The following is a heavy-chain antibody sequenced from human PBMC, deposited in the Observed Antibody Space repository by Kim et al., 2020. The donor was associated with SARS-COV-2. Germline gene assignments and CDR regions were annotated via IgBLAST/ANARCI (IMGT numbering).Heavy chain of an antibody. D-gene: IGHD6-19*01. J-gene: IGHJ3*01. CDR2: INPNSGNT. CDR1: GYTFSGYY. CDR3: XRVGYISGWGAFDF. Sequence: ASVKVSCKASGYTFSGYYIHWVRQAPGQGLEWVGRINPNSGNTNYAQNFQGRVTMTRDTSISTTYMELSRLTTDDTGVFYXXRVGYISGWGAFDFWGQGTXVXVSS. V-gene: IGHV1-2*05.